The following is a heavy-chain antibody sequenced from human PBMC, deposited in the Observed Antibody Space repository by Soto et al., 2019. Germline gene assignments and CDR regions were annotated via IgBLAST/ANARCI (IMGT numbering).Heavy chain of an antibody. D-gene: IGHD6-13*01. CDR1: GYSFTSYW. Sequence: GESLKISCKGSGYSFTSYWISWVRQMPGKGLEWMGRIDPRDSYTNYSPSFQGHVTISADKSISTAYLQWSSLKASDTAMYYCARLRGIAAAGSEGMDVWGQGXTVTVSS. CDR3: ARLRGIAAAGSEGMDV. CDR2: IDPRDSYT. V-gene: IGHV5-10-1*01. J-gene: IGHJ6*02.